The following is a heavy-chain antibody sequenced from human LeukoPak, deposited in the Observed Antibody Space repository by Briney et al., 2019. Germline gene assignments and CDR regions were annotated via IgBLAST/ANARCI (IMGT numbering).Heavy chain of an antibody. V-gene: IGHV5-51*01. CDR1: GYSFTKNW. CDR3: ARQTGVDFHT. Sequence: GESLKISCKGSGYSFTKNWIGWVRQMPGKGLEWMGIINPGDSDTRYDPSSQGQVTFSVDKSISTAYLQWSSLKASDTAMYYCARQTGVDFHTWGQGTMVTVSS. J-gene: IGHJ3*02. CDR2: INPGDSDT.